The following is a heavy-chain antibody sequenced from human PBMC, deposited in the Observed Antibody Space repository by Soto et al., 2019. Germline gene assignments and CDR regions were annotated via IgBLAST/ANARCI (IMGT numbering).Heavy chain of an antibody. D-gene: IGHD5-12*01. Sequence: KPSETLSLTCIVSGGSIRIYYWSWIRQPLGKGLEWIGYFYYSGSTNYNPSLKSRVPISADTSKNQFSLRLSSVTAADTAVYYCAKGGYSGYLDYWGQGTLVTVS. CDR2: FYYSGST. CDR1: GGSIRIYY. V-gene: IGHV4-59*01. J-gene: IGHJ4*02. CDR3: AKGGYSGYLDY.